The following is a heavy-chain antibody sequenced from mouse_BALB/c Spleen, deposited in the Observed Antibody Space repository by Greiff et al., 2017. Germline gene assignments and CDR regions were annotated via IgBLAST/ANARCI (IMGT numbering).Heavy chain of an antibody. D-gene: IGHD2-12*01. Sequence: LQESGAELAKPGASVKMSCKASGYTFTSYWMHWVKQRPGQGLEWIGYINPSTGYTEYNQKFKDKATLTADKSSSTAYMQLSSLTSEDSAVYYCARGYSAMDYWGQGTSVTVSS. CDR1: GYTFTSYW. CDR2: INPSTGYT. J-gene: IGHJ4*01. V-gene: IGHV1-7*01. CDR3: ARGYSAMDY.